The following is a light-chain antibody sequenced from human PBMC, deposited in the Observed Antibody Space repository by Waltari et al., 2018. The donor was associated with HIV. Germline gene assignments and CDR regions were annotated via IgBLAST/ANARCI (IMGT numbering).Light chain of an antibody. CDR2: SAS. CDR3: QRYGRSRT. J-gene: IGKJ1*01. Sequence: IVLTPSPGTLSLSPGENATLSCRASQSVSSTSLAWYQQKPGQSPRLLIYSASTRANGIPDRFSGSGSGTDFSLTISRLEPEDFAVYYCQRYGRSRTFGQGTKVEIK. V-gene: IGKV3-20*01. CDR1: QSVSSTS.